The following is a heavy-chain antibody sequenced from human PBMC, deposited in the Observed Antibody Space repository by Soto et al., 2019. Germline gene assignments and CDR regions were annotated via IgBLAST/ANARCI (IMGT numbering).Heavy chain of an antibody. J-gene: IGHJ4*02. Sequence: SETLSLTCAVSGGSISSSNWWSWVRQPPGKGLEWIGEIYHSGSTNYNPSLKSRVTISVDKSKNQFSLKLSSVTAADTAVYYCARTSSIAARDFDYWGQGTLVTVSS. CDR2: IYHSGST. V-gene: IGHV4-4*02. CDR3: ARTSSIAARDFDY. D-gene: IGHD6-6*01. CDR1: GGSISSSNW.